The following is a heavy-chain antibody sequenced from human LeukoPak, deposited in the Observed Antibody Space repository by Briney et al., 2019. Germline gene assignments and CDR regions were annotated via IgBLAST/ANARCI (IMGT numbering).Heavy chain of an antibody. V-gene: IGHV3-7*01. CDR3: ARGQPGRDGYNFFDY. CDR2: VKQDGSER. J-gene: IGHJ4*02. CDR1: GFTCSSYW. Sequence: PGGSLRLSCAASGFTCSSYWMSWVRQAPGKGLEWVANVKQDGSERYYVDSVKGRFTISRDNAKNSLYLQMNSLRAEDTAVYYCARGQPGRDGYNFFDYWGQGTLVTVSS. D-gene: IGHD5-24*01.